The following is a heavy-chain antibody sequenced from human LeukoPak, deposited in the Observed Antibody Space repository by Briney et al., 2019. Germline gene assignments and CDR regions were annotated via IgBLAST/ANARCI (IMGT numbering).Heavy chain of an antibody. CDR1: GFTSSSYG. D-gene: IGHD6-19*01. V-gene: IGHV3-30*18. Sequence: GGSLRLSCAASGFTSSSYGMHWVRQAPGKGLEWVAVISYDGSNKYYADSVKGRFTISRDNSKNTLYLQMNSLRAEDTAVYYCAKDLGYGGWWRYYYYYGMDVWGKGTTVTVSS. J-gene: IGHJ6*04. CDR3: AKDLGYGGWWRYYYYYGMDV. CDR2: ISYDGSNK.